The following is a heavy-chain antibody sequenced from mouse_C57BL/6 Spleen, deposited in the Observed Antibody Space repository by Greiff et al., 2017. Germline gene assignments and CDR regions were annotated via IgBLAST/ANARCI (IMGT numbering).Heavy chain of an antibody. CDR2: IRLKSDNYAT. CDR1: GFTFSNYW. CDR3: TGTYYYGSWYFDV. Sequence: EVKVEESGGGLVQPGGSMKLSCVASGFTFSNYWMNWVRQSPEKGLEWVAQIRLKSDNYATHYAESVKGRFTISRDDSKSSVYLQMNNLRAEDTGIYYCTGTYYYGSWYFDVWGTGTTVTVSS. J-gene: IGHJ1*03. V-gene: IGHV6-3*01. D-gene: IGHD1-1*01.